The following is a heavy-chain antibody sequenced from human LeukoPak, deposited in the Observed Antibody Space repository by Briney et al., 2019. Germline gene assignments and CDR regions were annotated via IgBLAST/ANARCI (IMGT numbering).Heavy chain of an antibody. D-gene: IGHD6-25*01. V-gene: IGHV4-39*07. J-gene: IGHJ4*02. CDR3: ARDRAATEVFDY. CDR1: GGSISSSSYY. CDR2: IYYSGST. Sequence: SETLSLTYTVSGGSISSSSYYWGWIRQPPGKGLEWIGSIYYSGSTYYNPSLKSRVTISVDTSKNQFSLKLSSVTAADTAVYYCARDRAATEVFDYWGQGTLVTVSS.